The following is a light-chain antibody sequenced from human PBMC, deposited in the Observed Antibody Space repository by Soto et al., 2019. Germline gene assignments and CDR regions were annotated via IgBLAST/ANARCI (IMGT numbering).Light chain of an antibody. J-gene: IGKJ1*01. Sequence: EIVMTQSPATLYVSLGERATLSCRASQSVSTNLAWYQQKPGQAPRLLIYDASTRPTGIPARFSGSGSGTEFTRPICRLQSEDVAVFYCQQYNNWTRSFGQGTKVEIK. CDR1: QSVSTN. V-gene: IGKV3-15*01. CDR2: DAS. CDR3: QQYNNWTRS.